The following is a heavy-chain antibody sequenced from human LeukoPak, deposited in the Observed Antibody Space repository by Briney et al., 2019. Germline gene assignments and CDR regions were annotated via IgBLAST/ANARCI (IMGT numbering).Heavy chain of an antibody. Sequence: GGSLRLSCAASGFTLSSYWMHWFRQVPGKGLEWVSAISGSGGSTYYADSVKGRFTISRDKSKNTLYLQMNSLRAEDTAVYYCAKAYYFDYWGQGTLVTVSS. CDR2: ISGSGGST. CDR1: GFTLSSYW. V-gene: IGHV3-23*01. CDR3: AKAYYFDY. J-gene: IGHJ4*02.